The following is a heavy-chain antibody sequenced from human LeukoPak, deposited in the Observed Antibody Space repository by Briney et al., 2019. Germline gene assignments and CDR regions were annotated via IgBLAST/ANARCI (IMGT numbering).Heavy chain of an antibody. D-gene: IGHD3-22*01. CDR3: ARDVGYYYDSSGIPT. CDR2: MNPNSGST. V-gene: IGHV1-8*01. Sequence: GASVKVSCKASGYTFTSYDINWVRQATGQGLEWMGWMNPNSGSTGYAQKFQGRVTMTRNTSISTAYMELSSLRSEDTAVYYCARDVGYYYDSSGIPTWGQGTLVTVSS. J-gene: IGHJ5*02. CDR1: GYTFTSYD.